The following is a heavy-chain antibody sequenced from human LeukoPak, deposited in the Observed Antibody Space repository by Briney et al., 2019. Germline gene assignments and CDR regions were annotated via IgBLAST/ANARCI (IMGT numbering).Heavy chain of an antibody. V-gene: IGHV1-46*01. CDR1: GYTFISYY. J-gene: IGHJ4*02. D-gene: IGHD3-22*01. Sequence: ASVKVSCKTSGYTFISYYIHWVRQAPGQGLEWMGIMNPRSSSTAYAQKFQGRVTMTSDTSTSTFYMELSSLISEDTAVYYCARGKKWFPDYWGQGSLVTVSS. CDR3: ARGKKWFPDY. CDR2: MNPRSSST.